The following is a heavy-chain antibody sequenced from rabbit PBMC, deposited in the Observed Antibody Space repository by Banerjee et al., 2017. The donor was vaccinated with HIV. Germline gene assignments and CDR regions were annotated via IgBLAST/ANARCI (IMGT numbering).Heavy chain of an antibody. CDR1: GFSFSSSV. CDR3: ARSGSVAYNYDL. J-gene: IGHJ4*01. V-gene: IGHV1S40*01. D-gene: IGHD6-1*01. Sequence: QSLEESGGDLVKPGASLTLTCTASGFSFSSSVMCWVRQAPGKGLEWIACIGVGIYYATWAKGRFTISKTSSTVDLTMTSLTAADTATYFCARSGSVAYNYDLWGPGTLVTVS. CDR2: IGVGI.